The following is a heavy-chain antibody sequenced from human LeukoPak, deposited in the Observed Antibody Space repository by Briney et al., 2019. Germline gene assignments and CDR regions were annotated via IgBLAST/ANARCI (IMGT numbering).Heavy chain of an antibody. J-gene: IGHJ4*02. V-gene: IGHV3-30*18. Sequence: GGSLRFSCAASGFTFSSYGMHWVRQAPGKGLEWVAVISYDGSNKYYADSVKGRFTISRDNSKNTLYLQMNSLRAEDTAVYYCAKDMSIAVAGKIDYWGQGTLVTVSS. D-gene: IGHD6-19*01. CDR3: AKDMSIAVAGKIDY. CDR1: GFTFSSYG. CDR2: ISYDGSNK.